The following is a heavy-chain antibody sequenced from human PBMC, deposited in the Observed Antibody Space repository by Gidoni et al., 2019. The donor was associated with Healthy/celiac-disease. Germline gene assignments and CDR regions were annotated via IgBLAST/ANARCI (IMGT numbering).Heavy chain of an antibody. J-gene: IGHJ4*02. D-gene: IGHD3-3*01. CDR2: MNPNSGNT. CDR3: ARGFGPPHWSGDY. Sequence: QAQLVQSGAEVQKPGFSVKVSRQGYGFTFTSYALNWLRQATGQGLEWMGWMNPNSGNTGDAQKFQCRVTMTRNTSISTAYMELSSLRYEDTAVYYCARGFGPPHWSGDYWGQGTLVTVSS. CDR1: GFTFTSYA. V-gene: IGHV1-8*01.